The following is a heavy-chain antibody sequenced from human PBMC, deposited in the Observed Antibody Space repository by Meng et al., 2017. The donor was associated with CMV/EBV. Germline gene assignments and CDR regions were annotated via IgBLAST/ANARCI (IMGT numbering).Heavy chain of an antibody. Sequence: VQLVESGGGLVKPWGSLRLSGVASGFTFSSYSMNWVRQAPGKGLEWVSSISSSSSYIYYADSVKGRFTISRDNAKNSLYLQMNSLRAEDTAVYYCASYSSSWEGYWGQGTLVTVSS. J-gene: IGHJ4*02. D-gene: IGHD6-13*01. CDR2: ISSSSSYI. CDR1: GFTFSSYS. CDR3: ASYSSSWEGY. V-gene: IGHV3-21*01.